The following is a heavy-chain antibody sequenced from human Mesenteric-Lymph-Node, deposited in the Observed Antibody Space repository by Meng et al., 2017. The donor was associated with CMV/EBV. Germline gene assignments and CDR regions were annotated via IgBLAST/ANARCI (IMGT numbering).Heavy chain of an antibody. J-gene: IGHJ5*02. CDR3: AGGIAAAGSRWFDP. D-gene: IGHD6-13*01. CDR2: IITILGIA. Sequence: QVQLVQSGAEVKKPGSSVKVSCKASGGTFSSYTISWVRQAPGQGLEWMGRIITILGIANYAQKFQGRVTITADKSTSTAYMELSSLRSEDTAVNYCAGGIAAAGSRWFDPWGQGTLVTVSS. CDR1: GGTFSSYT. V-gene: IGHV1-69*02.